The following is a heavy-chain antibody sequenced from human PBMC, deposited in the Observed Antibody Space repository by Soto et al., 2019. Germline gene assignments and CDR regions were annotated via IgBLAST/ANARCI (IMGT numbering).Heavy chain of an antibody. Sequence: ASVKVSCKASGGTFSSYAISWVRQAPGQGLEWMGGIIPIFGTANYAQKFQGRVTITADESTSTAYMELSSLRSEDTAVYYCARNSWGDGYNRPGFDYWGQGTLVTVSS. J-gene: IGHJ4*02. CDR1: GGTFSSYA. CDR2: IIPIFGTA. V-gene: IGHV1-69*13. CDR3: ARNSWGDGYNRPGFDY. D-gene: IGHD5-12*01.